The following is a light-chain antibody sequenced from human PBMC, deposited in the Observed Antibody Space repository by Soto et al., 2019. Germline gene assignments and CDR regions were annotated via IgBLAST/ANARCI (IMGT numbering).Light chain of an antibody. CDR3: QKYKTAPWT. J-gene: IGKJ1*01. CDR1: QDINNY. V-gene: IGKV1-27*01. CDR2: AAS. Sequence: DIQMTQSPSSLSASVGDRVTITCRASQDINNYLAWYQQKPGKVPKLLIYAASTLQSGVPSRFSGSGSGTDFTLTISSLQPEDVATYYCQKYKTAPWTFGQGIKVEIK.